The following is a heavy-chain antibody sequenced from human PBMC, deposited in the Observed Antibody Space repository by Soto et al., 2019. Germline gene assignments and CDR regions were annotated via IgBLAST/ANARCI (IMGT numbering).Heavy chain of an antibody. J-gene: IGHJ6*02. D-gene: IGHD2-2*01. CDR1: GYSFTSYW. CDR3: ARRYCSSATCPRNYYGMDV. Sequence: GESLKISCNGSGYSFTSYWISWVRQMPGKGLEWMGRIDPIDSYTTYSPSFQGHVTISTDKSINTAYLQWSSLKASDTAMYYCARRYCSSATCPRNYYGMDVWGQGTTVTVSS. V-gene: IGHV5-10-1*01. CDR2: IDPIDSYT.